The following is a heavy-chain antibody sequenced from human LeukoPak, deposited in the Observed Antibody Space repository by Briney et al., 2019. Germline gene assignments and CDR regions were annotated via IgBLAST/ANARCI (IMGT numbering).Heavy chain of an antibody. J-gene: IGHJ4*02. CDR2: ILYDGSNN. D-gene: IGHD3-22*01. CDR1: GFTFSSYG. CDR3: AASRGDSRGYYYFEH. Sequence: PGRSLRLSCAASGFTFSSYGMHWVRQAPGKGLEWVAVILYDGSNNYYAASVKGRFTISRDISTNTLFLQMSSLRPEDTAVYYCAASRGDSRGYYYFEHWGQGTLVTVSS. V-gene: IGHV3-30*03.